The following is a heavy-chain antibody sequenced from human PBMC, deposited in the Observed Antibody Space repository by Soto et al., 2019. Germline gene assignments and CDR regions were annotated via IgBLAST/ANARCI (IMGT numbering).Heavy chain of an antibody. Sequence: QVQLVQSGAEVKKPGASVKVSCKASGYTFTSYDINWVRQATGQGLEWMGWMNPNSGNTGYAQKFQGRVTMTRNTSITRAYMELRSLSSEDTAVYYCAGSLLSGDWYFDLWGRDNLVTVSS. CDR2: MNPNSGNT. D-gene: IGHD2-15*01. V-gene: IGHV1-8*01. CDR3: AGSLLSGDWYFDL. CDR1: GYTFTSYD. J-gene: IGHJ2*01.